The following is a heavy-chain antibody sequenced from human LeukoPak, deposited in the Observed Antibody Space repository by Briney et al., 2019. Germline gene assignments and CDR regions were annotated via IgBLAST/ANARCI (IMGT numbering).Heavy chain of an antibody. J-gene: IGHJ4*02. CDR2: IYTSGSA. D-gene: IGHD1-7*01. CDR1: GGSISSYS. CDR3: ARHKRRITGTTPFDY. Sequence: SETLSLTCTVSGGSISSYSWSWIRQPAGKGLEWIGRIYTSGSANYNPSLKSRVTMSVDTSKNQFSLKLSSVTAADTAVYYCARHKRRITGTTPFDYWGQGTLVTVSS. V-gene: IGHV4-4*07.